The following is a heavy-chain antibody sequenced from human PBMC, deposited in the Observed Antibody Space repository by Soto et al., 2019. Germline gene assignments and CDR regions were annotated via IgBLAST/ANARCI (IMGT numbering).Heavy chain of an antibody. J-gene: IGHJ5*02. CDR1: GGSISSGGYS. V-gene: IGHV4-30-2*01. CDR3: ARVPAP. CDR2: IYHSGSI. Sequence: QLQLQGSGSGLVKPSQTLSLTCAVSGGSISSGGYSWSWIRQPPGKGLEWIGYIYHSGSIYYNPSLKSRVTISVDRSENQFSLKLSSVTAADTAVYYCARVPAPWGQGTLVTVSS.